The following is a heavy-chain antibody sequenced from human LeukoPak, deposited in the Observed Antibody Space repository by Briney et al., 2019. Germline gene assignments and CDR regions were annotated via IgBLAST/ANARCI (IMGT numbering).Heavy chain of an antibody. J-gene: IGHJ4*02. D-gene: IGHD5-24*01. Sequence: GRSLRLSCAASGFTFSSYGMHWVRQAPGKGLEWVAVISYDGSNKYYADSVKGRFTISRDNSKNTLYLQMNSLRAEDTAVYYCAKDRWLQSYFDYWGQGTLVTVSS. CDR2: ISYDGSNK. CDR1: GFTFSSYG. V-gene: IGHV3-30*18. CDR3: AKDRWLQSYFDY.